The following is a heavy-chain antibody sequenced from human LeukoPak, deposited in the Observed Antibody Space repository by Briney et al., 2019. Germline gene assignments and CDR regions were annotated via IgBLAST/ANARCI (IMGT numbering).Heavy chain of an antibody. CDR3: ARDAFYYYGSGSYDPRFDY. D-gene: IGHD3-10*01. CDR1: GYTFTSYG. Sequence: ASVKVSCKASGYTFTSYGISWVRQAPGQGLEWMGWISAYNGNTNYAQKLQGRVTMTIDTSTSTAYMELRSLRSDDTAVYYCARDAFYYYGSGSYDPRFDYWGQGTLVTVSS. J-gene: IGHJ4*02. CDR2: ISAYNGNT. V-gene: IGHV1-18*04.